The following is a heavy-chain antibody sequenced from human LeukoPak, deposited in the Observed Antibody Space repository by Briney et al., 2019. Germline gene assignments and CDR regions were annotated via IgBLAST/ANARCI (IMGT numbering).Heavy chain of an antibody. CDR2: INPDDGST. D-gene: IGHD1-14*01. V-gene: IGHV3-74*01. J-gene: IGHJ3*02. CDR3: AMTRNYAFDI. Sequence: GGSLRLSCAASGFTFRKYWLHWVRQAPGKGLVWVSRINPDDGSTSYADSVKGRFTISRDNAKSTLYLQMNSLRAEDTAMYYCAMTRNYAFDIWGQGTMVTVSS. CDR1: GFTFRKYW.